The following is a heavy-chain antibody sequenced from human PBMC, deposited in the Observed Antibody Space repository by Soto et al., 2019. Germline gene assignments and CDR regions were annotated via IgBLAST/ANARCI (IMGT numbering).Heavy chain of an antibody. CDR3: TRAAWFPYLSFY. D-gene: IGHD3-10*01. V-gene: IGHV3-48*03. CDR2: ISSSGSTA. Sequence: XGSLRLSCAAYRFTFSSFGLHWVRQAPGKGLEWISYISSSGSTAYYASSVEGRFTISRDNANNSVYLQMDSLRADYTALYYCTRAAWFPYLSFYWGQGALVTVSS. J-gene: IGHJ4*02. CDR1: RFTFSSFG.